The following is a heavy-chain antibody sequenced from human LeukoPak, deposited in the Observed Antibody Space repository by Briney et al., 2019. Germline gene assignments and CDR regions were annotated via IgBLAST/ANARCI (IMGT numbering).Heavy chain of an antibody. CDR1: GGSISSSSYY. Sequence: SETLSLTCTVAGGSISSSSYYWGWIRQPPGKGLEWIGSIYYSGTTYYNPSLKSRFTISRDNAKNTVYLQMNSLGVEDTAVYYCARVYETNGYLYWGQGSLVTVSS. V-gene: IGHV4-39*01. CDR3: ARVYETNGYLY. J-gene: IGHJ4*02. D-gene: IGHD3-22*01. CDR2: IYYSGTT.